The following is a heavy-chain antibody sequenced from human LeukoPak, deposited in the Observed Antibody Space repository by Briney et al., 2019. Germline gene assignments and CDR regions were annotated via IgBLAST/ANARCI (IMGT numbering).Heavy chain of an antibody. D-gene: IGHD6-19*01. CDR3: ARADSYSSGWYGGLDY. CDR2: IYYSGST. CDR1: GGSISSYY. Sequence: SETLSLTCTVSGGSISSYYWSWIRQPPGKGLEWIGYIYYSGSTNYNPSLKSRVTISVDTSKNQFSLKLSSVTAADTAVYYCARADSYSSGWYGGLDYWGQGTLATVSS. J-gene: IGHJ4*02. V-gene: IGHV4-59*01.